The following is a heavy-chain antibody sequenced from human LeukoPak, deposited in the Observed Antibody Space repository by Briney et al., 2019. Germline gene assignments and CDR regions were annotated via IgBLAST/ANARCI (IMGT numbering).Heavy chain of an antibody. D-gene: IGHD3-10*01. J-gene: IGHJ4*02. CDR1: RFTFSSYS. Sequence: PGGSLRLSCAASRFTFSSYSMNWVRQAPGKGLEWVSYISSSSSTIYYADSVKGRFTISRDNAKNSLYLQMNSLRDEDTAAYYCARVQGVGSGSYYNVPYYWGQGTLVTVSS. CDR3: ARVQGVGSGSYYNVPYY. CDR2: ISSSSSTI. V-gene: IGHV3-48*02.